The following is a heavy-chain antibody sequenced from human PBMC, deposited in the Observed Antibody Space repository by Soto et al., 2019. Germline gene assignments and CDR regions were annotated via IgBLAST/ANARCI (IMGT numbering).Heavy chain of an antibody. J-gene: IGHJ1*01. Sequence: SLRLSCAASGFTFSSYSMNWVRQAPGKGLEWVSSISSSSSYIYYADSVKGRFTISRDNAKNSLYLQMNSLRAEDTAVYYCARAPPKRYDILTGVYFQHWGQGTQVTVSS. CDR2: ISSSSSYI. V-gene: IGHV3-21*01. CDR3: ARAPPKRYDILTGVYFQH. CDR1: GFTFSSYS. D-gene: IGHD3-9*01.